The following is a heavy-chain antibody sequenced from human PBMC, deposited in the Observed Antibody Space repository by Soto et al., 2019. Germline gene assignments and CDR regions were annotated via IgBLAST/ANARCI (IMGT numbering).Heavy chain of an antibody. CDR2: ISAYNGNT. V-gene: IGHV1-18*04. CDR3: ARDRDIVVVPAAISNYYYGMDV. Sequence: ASVKVSCKTSGYTFTSYGISWVRQAPGQGLEWMGWISAYNGNTNYAQKLQGRVTMTTDTSTSTAYMELRSLRSDDTAVYYCARDRDIVVVPAAISNYYYGMDVWGQGTTVTVSS. D-gene: IGHD2-2*02. CDR1: GYTFTSYG. J-gene: IGHJ6*02.